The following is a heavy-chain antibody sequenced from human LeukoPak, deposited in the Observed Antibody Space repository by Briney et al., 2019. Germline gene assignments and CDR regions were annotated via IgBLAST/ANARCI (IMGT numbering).Heavy chain of an antibody. CDR3: ARRGNCGGGCYSGWFDP. Sequence: PSVKVSCKASGYTFTSYGISWVRQAPGQGLEWMGWISTYNGNTNYAQKLQGRVTMTTDTSTSTAYMELRSLRSDDTAVYYCARRGNCGGGCYSGWFDPWGQGTLVTVSS. J-gene: IGHJ5*02. V-gene: IGHV1-18*01. CDR1: GYTFTSYG. CDR2: ISTYNGNT. D-gene: IGHD2-21*02.